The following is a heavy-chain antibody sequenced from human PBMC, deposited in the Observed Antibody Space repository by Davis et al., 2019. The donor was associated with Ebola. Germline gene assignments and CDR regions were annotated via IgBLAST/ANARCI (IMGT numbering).Heavy chain of an antibody. J-gene: IGHJ4*02. CDR1: GFTFSSYG. V-gene: IGHV3-33*01. D-gene: IGHD1-1*01. Sequence: GESLKIPCAAPGFTFSSYGMHWVRQAPGKGLEWVAVIWYDGSNKYYADSVKGRFTISRDNSKNTLYLQMNSLGAEDTAVYYCARVDERGDFDYWGQGTLVTVSS. CDR2: IWYDGSNK. CDR3: ARVDERGDFDY.